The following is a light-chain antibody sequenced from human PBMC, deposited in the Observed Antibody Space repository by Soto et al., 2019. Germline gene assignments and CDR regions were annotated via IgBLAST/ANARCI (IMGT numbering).Light chain of an antibody. CDR1: SSDLAIYNY. CDR2: QVT. Sequence: QFVLTQPASVSGSPGQSITISCTGTSSDLAIYNYVSWYQQQPGKAPKLMIYQVTNRPSGVSNRLSGSRSGNTASLTISGLQAEDEADYYCSSYTDSSNYVFGTGTKVTVL. CDR3: SSYTDSSNYV. J-gene: IGLJ1*01. V-gene: IGLV2-14*01.